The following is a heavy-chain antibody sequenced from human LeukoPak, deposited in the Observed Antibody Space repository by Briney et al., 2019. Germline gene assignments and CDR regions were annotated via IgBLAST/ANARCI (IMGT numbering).Heavy chain of an antibody. J-gene: IGHJ4*02. CDR3: ARGQIVGVQGDF. CDR2: MYSRGSS. Sequence: GGSLRLSCTASKFSVSNYYVSWVRQAPGKGLEWVALMYSRGSSHYADSVRGRFTISRDSSKNTVYLQMNSLTAEDTAVYYCARGQIVGVQGDFWGQGTLVTVSS. CDR1: KFSVSNYY. V-gene: IGHV3-66*02. D-gene: IGHD1-26*01.